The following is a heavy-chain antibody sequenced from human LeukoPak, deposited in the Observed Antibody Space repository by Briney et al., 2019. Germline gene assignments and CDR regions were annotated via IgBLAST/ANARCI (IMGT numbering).Heavy chain of an antibody. CDR1: GGSISSGGYY. CDR2: IYHSGST. J-gene: IGHJ4*02. D-gene: IGHD3-10*01. CDR3: ARVVGAGSHSYYFDY. V-gene: IGHV4-30-2*01. Sequence: PSQTLSLTCTVSGGSISSGGYYWSWIRQPPGKGLEWIGYIYHSGSTYYNPSLKSRVTISVDRSKNQFSLKLSSVTAADTAVFYCARVVGAGSHSYYFDYWGQGTLVTVSP.